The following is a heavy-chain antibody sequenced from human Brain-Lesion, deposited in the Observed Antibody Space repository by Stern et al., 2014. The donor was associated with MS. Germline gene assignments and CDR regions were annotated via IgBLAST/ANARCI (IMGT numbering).Heavy chain of an antibody. J-gene: IGHJ4*02. V-gene: IGHV1-24*01. CDR3: ATLSPGAGGNYYRHFDY. CDR2: FDPEDGET. Sequence: QDQLVQSGAEVKKPGASMKVSCKVSGYTLTELSMHWVRQAPRKGLEWMGGFDPEDGETIYAQKFQGRVTMTEDTSTDTAYMELSSLRSEDTAVYYCATLSPGAGGNYYRHFDYWGQGTLVTVSS. CDR1: GYTLTELS. D-gene: IGHD1-26*01.